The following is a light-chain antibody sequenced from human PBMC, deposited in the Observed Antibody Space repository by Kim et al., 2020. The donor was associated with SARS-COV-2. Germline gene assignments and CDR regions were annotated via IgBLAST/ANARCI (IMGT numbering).Light chain of an antibody. CDR3: QTWGTGIVV. J-gene: IGLJ2*01. CDR1: VGHTGST. Sequence: SVNPTGPLGVGHTGSTIERHQQQPEKDPGYLMKLNSDGSHSKGDGIPDRFSGSSSGAERYLTISSLQSEDEADYYCQTWGTGIVVFGGGTQLTVL. CDR2: LNSDGSH. V-gene: IGLV4-69*01.